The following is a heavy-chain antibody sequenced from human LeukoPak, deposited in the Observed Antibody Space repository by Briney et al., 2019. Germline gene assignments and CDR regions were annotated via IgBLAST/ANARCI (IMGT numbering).Heavy chain of an antibody. CDR2: INQDGSAK. D-gene: IGHD3-22*01. CDR3: ASSHDSSGND. J-gene: IGHJ4*02. V-gene: IGHV3-7*01. CDR1: GFTFSRYW. Sequence: PGGSLRLSCAASGFTFSRYWMSWVRQAPGKGVEWVANINQDGSAKYYVDSVNGRFSISRDNAKNSLWLQMNSLRDEDTAVYYCASSHDSSGNDWRQGTLLTVSS.